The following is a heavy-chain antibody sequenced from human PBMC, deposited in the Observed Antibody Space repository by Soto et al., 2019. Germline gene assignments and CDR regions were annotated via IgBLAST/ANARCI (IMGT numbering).Heavy chain of an antibody. CDR3: ARDSNRGAIQYYMDV. Sequence: ASVKVSCKASGYTFTGYYMHWVRQAPGQGLEWMGWINPNSGGTNYAQKFQGWVTMTRDTSISTAYMELSRLRSDDTAVYYCARDSNRGAIQYYMDVWGKGTTVTVSS. V-gene: IGHV1-2*04. CDR1: GYTFTGYY. D-gene: IGHD3-10*01. J-gene: IGHJ6*03. CDR2: INPNSGGT.